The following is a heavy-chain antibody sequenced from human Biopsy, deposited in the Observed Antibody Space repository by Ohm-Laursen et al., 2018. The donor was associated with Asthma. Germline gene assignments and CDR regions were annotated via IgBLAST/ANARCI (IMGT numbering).Heavy chain of an antibody. Sequence: SLRLSCAALRFTYEMHWVRQAPGKGLEWVAVISYDGSSIYYADSVKGRFTISRDNSKNTLSLQMNSLTAEDTAVYYCAREGVSGTHIEDWGQGTLVTVSS. CDR1: RFTYE. V-gene: IGHV3-30-3*01. CDR2: ISYDGSSI. CDR3: AREGVSGTHIED. J-gene: IGHJ4*02. D-gene: IGHD5/OR15-5a*01.